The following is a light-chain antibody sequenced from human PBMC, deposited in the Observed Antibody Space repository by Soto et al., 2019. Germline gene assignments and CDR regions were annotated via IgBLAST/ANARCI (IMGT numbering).Light chain of an antibody. Sequence: QSVLTQPPSASGSPGQSVTISCTGTSSGVGTYNYVSWYQQHPGKAPKLMIYDVSKRPSGVPDRFSGSKSGNTASLTVSGLQAEDEADYYCISYAGSSIWVFGGGTKLTVL. CDR2: DVS. CDR1: SSGVGTYNY. CDR3: ISYAGSSIWV. V-gene: IGLV2-8*01. J-gene: IGLJ3*02.